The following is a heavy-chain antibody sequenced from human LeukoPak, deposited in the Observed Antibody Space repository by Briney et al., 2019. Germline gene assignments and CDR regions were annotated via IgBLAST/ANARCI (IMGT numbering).Heavy chain of an antibody. Sequence: GGSLRLSCAASGFSFNIYAMFWVRQAPGKGLEWVSVLIGSSGSTDYADSVKGRFTISRDNSKNTVFLQMNSLRAEDTAIYYCAKGAYDYIEIGYFDSWGQGTLVTVSS. CDR1: GFSFNIYA. V-gene: IGHV3-23*01. CDR3: AKGAYDYIEIGYFDS. CDR2: LIGSSGST. J-gene: IGHJ4*02. D-gene: IGHD5-12*01.